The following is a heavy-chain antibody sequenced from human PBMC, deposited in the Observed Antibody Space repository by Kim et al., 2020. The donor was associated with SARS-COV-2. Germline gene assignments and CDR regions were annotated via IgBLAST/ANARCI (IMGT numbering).Heavy chain of an antibody. CDR2: IDPSDSYT. V-gene: IGHV5-10-1*01. D-gene: IGHD3-10*01. J-gene: IGHJ4*02. CDR1: GYSFSNYW. Sequence: GESLKISCKVSGYSFSNYWINWVRQMPGKGLEWMGRIDPSDSYTNYSPSFEGHVTISADKSISTVYLQWSILKASDTAIYYCARRREAGGSSPDEWGQGT. CDR3: ARRREAGGSSPDE.